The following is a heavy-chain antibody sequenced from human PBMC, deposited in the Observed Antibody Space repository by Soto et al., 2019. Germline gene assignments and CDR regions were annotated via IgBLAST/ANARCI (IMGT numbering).Heavy chain of an antibody. Sequence: ASVKVSCKTSGGTFSTFGISWVRQAPGQGLEWMGWISAYNGNTNYAQKLQGRVTMTTDTSTSTAYMELRSLRSDDTAVYYCARTQWLVQRWFDPWGQGTLVTVSS. D-gene: IGHD6-19*01. CDR2: ISAYNGNT. J-gene: IGHJ5*02. CDR1: GGTFSTFG. V-gene: IGHV1-18*01. CDR3: ARTQWLVQRWFDP.